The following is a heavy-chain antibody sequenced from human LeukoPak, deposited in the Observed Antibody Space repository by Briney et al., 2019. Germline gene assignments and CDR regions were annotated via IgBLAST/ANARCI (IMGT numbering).Heavy chain of an antibody. J-gene: IGHJ1*01. V-gene: IGHV3-21*01. CDR3: ERSDPQYYYDSSGYSYPLEFFQH. D-gene: IGHD3-22*01. Sequence: PGGSLRLSCAASGFTFSSDMMCGGREAPREGLEWVSSISSSSSYTYYADSVKGRFTISRDNAKNSLYLQMNSLRGEDTAVYYCERSDPQYYYDSSGYSYPLEFFQHWGQGTLVIVSS. CDR1: GFTFSSDM. CDR2: ISSSSSYT.